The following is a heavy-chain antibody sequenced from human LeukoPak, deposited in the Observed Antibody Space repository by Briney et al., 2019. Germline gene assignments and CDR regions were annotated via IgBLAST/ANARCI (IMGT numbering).Heavy chain of an antibody. CDR1: GFTVSSNY. J-gene: IGHJ4*02. CDR3: AGSSGY. CDR2: INSDGSIT. V-gene: IGHV3-74*01. D-gene: IGHD1-26*01. Sequence: GGSLRLSCAASGFTVSSNYMSWVRQAPGKGLVWVSRINSDGSITSYADSVKGRFTISRDNAKNTLYLQMNSLRAEDTAVYYCAGSSGYWGQGTLVTVSS.